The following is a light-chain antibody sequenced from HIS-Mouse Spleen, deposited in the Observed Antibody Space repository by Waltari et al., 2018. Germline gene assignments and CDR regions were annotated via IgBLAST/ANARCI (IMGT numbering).Light chain of an antibody. CDR3: AAWDDSLSGPV. Sequence: QSALTQPASVSGSPGQSITISCTGTSSDVGGYNYVSWYQQHPGNAPKLMIYDVSNRPSGVSNRFSGSKSGNTASLTISGLRSEDEADYYCAAWDDSLSGPVFGGGTKLTVL. V-gene: IGLV2-14*03. CDR1: SSDVGGYNY. CDR2: DVS. J-gene: IGLJ3*02.